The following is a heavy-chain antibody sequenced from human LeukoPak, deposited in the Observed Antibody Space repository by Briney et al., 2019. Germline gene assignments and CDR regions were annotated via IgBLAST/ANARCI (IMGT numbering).Heavy chain of an antibody. CDR2: IYITGNT. V-gene: IGHV4-61*02. Sequence: SETLSLTCTESGGSISSDDYYWNWIRQPAGRGLEWIGRIYITGNTMYNPSLESRVKMSIDTPKNQVSLTVKSVTAADTAVCYCARGGTLFTFFDSWGQGTLVTVSS. J-gene: IGHJ4*02. CDR3: ARGGTLFTFFDS. CDR1: GGSISSDDYY.